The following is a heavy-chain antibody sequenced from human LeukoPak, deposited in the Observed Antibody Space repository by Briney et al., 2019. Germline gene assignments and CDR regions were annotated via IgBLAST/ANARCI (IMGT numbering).Heavy chain of an antibody. CDR2: IYNSGST. Sequence: SETLSLTCTVSGDSFSYFYWSWIRQPPGKGLEWIGYIYNSGSTNYNPSLKSRVTISLDTSKNQFSLKLSSVTAADTAVYYCARGVVAAAGRAFDFWGQGTLVTVSS. CDR3: ARGVVAAAGRAFDF. V-gene: IGHV4-59*01. J-gene: IGHJ4*02. CDR1: GDSFSYFY. D-gene: IGHD6-13*01.